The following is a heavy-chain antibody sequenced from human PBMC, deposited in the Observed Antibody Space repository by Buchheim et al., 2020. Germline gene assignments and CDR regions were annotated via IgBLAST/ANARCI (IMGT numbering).Heavy chain of an antibody. CDR3: AKDPSIYYESSDT. D-gene: IGHD3-22*01. J-gene: IGHJ4*02. V-gene: IGHV3-23*01. CDR1: AFTFNMYA. CDR2: IDDDGDTT. Sequence: DVHLLESGGGLVRPGGSLRLSCAASAFTFNMYAMTWVRQAPGKGLEWVATIDDDGDTTHYADSVKGRFTVSRDNSKNTLFLQMTSLRAEDTATYYCAKDPSIYYESSDTWGQGTL.